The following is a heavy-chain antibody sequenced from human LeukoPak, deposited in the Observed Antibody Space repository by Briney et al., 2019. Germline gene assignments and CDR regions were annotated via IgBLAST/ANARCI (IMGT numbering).Heavy chain of an antibody. V-gene: IGHV4-59*01. D-gene: IGHD2-15*01. Sequence: PSETLSLTCTVSGGSISSYYWSWIRQPPGKGLEWIGYIYYSGSTNYNPSLKSRVTISVDTSKNQFSLKLSSVTAADTAVYYCAREKGGVVAATEYWYFDLWGRGTLVTVSS. J-gene: IGHJ2*01. CDR2: IYYSGST. CDR1: GGSISSYY. CDR3: AREKGGVVAATEYWYFDL.